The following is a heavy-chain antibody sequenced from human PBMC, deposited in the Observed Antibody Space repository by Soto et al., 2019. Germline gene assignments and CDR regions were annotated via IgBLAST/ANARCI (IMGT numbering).Heavy chain of an antibody. D-gene: IGHD3-22*01. V-gene: IGHV1-3*01. CDR3: ARDWTHYDSSGPGDY. CDR2: INAGNGDT. CDR1: VYTFTSYP. Sequence: RXSVKVSCKASVYTFTSYPMHWVRQAPGQGLEWMGWINAGNGDTKYSQKFQGRVTITRDTSAITANMELSSLRSEDTAVYYCARDWTHYDSSGPGDYWGQGTLVTVSS. J-gene: IGHJ4*02.